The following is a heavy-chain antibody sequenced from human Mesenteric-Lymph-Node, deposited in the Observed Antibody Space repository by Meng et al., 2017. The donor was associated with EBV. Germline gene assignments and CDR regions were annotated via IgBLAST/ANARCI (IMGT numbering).Heavy chain of an antibody. J-gene: IGHJ4*02. CDR3: ARGPQQWLADY. Sequence: QVQRGQSGAEVRKPGASLKVSCKASGYTFTSYGFSWVRQAPGQGLEWMGWISAYNGNTDYAQKFQDRVTLTTDTSTSTAYMELRSLRSDDTAVYYCARGPQQWLADYWGQGTLVTVSS. CDR1: GYTFTSYG. CDR2: ISAYNGNT. V-gene: IGHV1-18*01. D-gene: IGHD6-19*01.